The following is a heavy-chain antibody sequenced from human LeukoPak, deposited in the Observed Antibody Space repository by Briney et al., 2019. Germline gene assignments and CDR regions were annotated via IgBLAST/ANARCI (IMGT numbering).Heavy chain of an antibody. Sequence: PGGSLRLSCAASGFTFSSYSMNWVRQAPGKGLEWVSSISSSSSYIYYADSVKGRFTISRDNAKNSLYLQMNSLRAEDTAVYYCARSSAVGCTLDNWGQGTLVAVSS. CDR1: GFTFSSYS. CDR3: ARSSAVGCTLDN. J-gene: IGHJ4*02. V-gene: IGHV3-21*01. CDR2: ISSSSSYI. D-gene: IGHD6-19*01.